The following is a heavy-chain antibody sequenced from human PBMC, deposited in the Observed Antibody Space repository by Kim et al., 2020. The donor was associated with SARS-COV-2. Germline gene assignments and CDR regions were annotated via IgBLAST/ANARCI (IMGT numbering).Heavy chain of an antibody. J-gene: IGHJ6*01. CDR1: GGSFSGYY. CDR3: ARGRTAILQYYYYYGMDV. Sequence: SETLSLTCAVYGGSFSGYYWSWIRQPPGKGLEWIGEINHSGSTNYNPSLKSRVTISVDTSKNQFSLKLSSVTAADTAVYYCARGRTAILQYYYYYGMDV. V-gene: IGHV4-34*01. CDR2: INHSGST.